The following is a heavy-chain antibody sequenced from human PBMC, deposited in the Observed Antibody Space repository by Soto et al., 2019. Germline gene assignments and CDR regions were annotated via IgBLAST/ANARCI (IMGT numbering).Heavy chain of an antibody. CDR2: INHSGST. Sequence: QVQLQQWGAGLLKPSETLSLTCAVYGGSFSGYYWSWIRQPPGKGLEWIGEINHSGSTNYNPSLKSRVTISVDTSKNQFSLKLSSVTAADTAVYYCARGRRAARPYYYSYYGMDVWGQGTTVTVSS. J-gene: IGHJ6*01. CDR3: ARGRRAARPYYYSYYGMDV. D-gene: IGHD6-6*01. CDR1: GGSFSGYY. V-gene: IGHV4-34*01.